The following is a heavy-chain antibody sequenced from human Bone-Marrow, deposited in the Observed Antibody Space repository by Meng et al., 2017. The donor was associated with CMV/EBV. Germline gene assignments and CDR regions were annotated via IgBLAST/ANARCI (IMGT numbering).Heavy chain of an antibody. CDR3: ARDSYRVTIFGAAAFFDL. D-gene: IGHD3-3*01. CDR2: INSDGSST. J-gene: IGHJ2*01. V-gene: IGHV3-74*01. Sequence: ETLSLTCAASGFTFSSYWMHWVRQAPGKGLVWVSRINSDGSSTSYADSVKGRFTISRDNAKNTLYLQMNSLRAEDTAVYYCARDSYRVTIFGAAAFFDLWGRGTLVTVSS. CDR1: GFTFSSYW.